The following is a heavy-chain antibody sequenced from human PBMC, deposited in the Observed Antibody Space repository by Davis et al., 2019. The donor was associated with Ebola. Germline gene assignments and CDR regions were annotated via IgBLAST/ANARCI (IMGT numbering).Heavy chain of an antibody. CDR1: GYSFTSYW. CDR3: ARHFRRITAGVDY. V-gene: IGHV5-10-1*01. J-gene: IGHJ4*02. Sequence: GESLKISCKGSGYSFTSYWISWVRQMPGKGLEWMGRIDPSDSYTNYSPSFQGHVTIPADKSISTAYLQWSSLKAPDTAMYYCARHFRRITAGVDYWGQGTLVTVSS. CDR2: IDPSDSYT. D-gene: IGHD3-10*01.